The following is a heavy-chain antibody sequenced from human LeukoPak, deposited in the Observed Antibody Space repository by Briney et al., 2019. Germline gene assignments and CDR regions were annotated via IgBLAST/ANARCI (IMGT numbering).Heavy chain of an antibody. Sequence: GGPLSSSCAASGLSSINIPLTWFSQAQGRGREGGPLISYDGANEYYAHSVKGRFTISRDNSKNTLYVQMNNLRDEDTAVYHCARGPAGMFSWFDPWGQGTLVTVSS. CDR2: ISYDGANE. CDR1: GLSSINIP. V-gene: IGHV3-30-3*01. J-gene: IGHJ5*02. D-gene: IGHD3-10*02. CDR3: ARGPAGMFSWFDP.